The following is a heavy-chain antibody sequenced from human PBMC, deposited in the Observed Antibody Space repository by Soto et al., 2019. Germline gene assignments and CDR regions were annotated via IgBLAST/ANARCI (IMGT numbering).Heavy chain of an antibody. CDR3: VKDIHEQWLVSHFEY. CDR2: ISWSSGSV. CDR1: GFTFDSYA. Sequence: EVQLVESGGGLVQPGRSLRLSCVASGFTFDSYAMHWVRQAPGKGLEWVSGISWSSGSVGYGDSVRGRFTISRDNAQNSRYLEMNSLRVEDTAFYYCVKDIHEQWLVSHFEYWGQGALVTVSS. D-gene: IGHD6-19*01. J-gene: IGHJ4*02. V-gene: IGHV3-9*01.